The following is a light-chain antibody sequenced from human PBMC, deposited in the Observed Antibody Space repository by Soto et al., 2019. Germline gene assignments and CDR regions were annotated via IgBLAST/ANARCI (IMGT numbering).Light chain of an antibody. CDR1: SSDVGGYNY. Sequence: QSALTQPPSASGSPGQSVTISCTGTSSDVGGYNYVSWYQQHPGKAPKLMIYEVSKRPSGVPDRFSGSKSCNTASLTVSGLQAEDEADYYCSSYAGSNNLGVVFGGGTKLTVL. CDR3: SSYAGSNNLGVV. V-gene: IGLV2-8*01. J-gene: IGLJ2*01. CDR2: EVS.